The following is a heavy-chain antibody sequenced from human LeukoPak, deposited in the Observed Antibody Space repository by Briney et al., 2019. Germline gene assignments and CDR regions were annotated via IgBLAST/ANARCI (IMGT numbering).Heavy chain of an antibody. V-gene: IGHV4-61*01. Sequence: SETLSLTCTVSGGSISSSSYYWGWIRQPPGKGLEWIGYIYDNGSPAYNPSLKSRVTISLDTSKNQFSLNLTSVTAADTAVYYCAREVNWFDPWGQGTLVTVSS. CDR2: IYDNGSP. J-gene: IGHJ5*02. CDR1: GGSISSSSYY. CDR3: AREVNWFDP.